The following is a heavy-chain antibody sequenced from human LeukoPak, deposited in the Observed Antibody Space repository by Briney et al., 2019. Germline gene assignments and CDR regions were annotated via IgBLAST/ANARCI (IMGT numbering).Heavy chain of an antibody. CDR1: GITFRTSS. Sequence: GGSLRLSCTVSGITFRTSSFNWVLQVPGKGLEWVASISSSSNYIYYVDSVKGRFTISRDNAKNSLYLQMNSLRAEDTAVYYCARGGSYFDYWGQGTLVTVSS. D-gene: IGHD1-26*01. CDR3: ARGGSYFDY. J-gene: IGHJ4*02. V-gene: IGHV3-21*01. CDR2: ISSSSNYI.